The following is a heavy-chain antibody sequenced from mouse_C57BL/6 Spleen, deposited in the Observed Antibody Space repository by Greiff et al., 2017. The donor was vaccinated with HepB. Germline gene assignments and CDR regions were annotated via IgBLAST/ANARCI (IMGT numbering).Heavy chain of an antibody. CDR3: ARRDDYFYYFDY. CDR2: FHPYNDDT. CDR1: GYTFTTYP. J-gene: IGHJ2*01. Sequence: QVQLKQSGAELVKPGASVKMSCKASGYTFTTYPIEWMKQNHGKSLEWIGNFHPYNDDTKYNEKFKGKATFTVEKSSSTVYLELSRLTSDDSAVYYCARRDDYFYYFDYWGQGTTLTVSS. D-gene: IGHD2-4*01. V-gene: IGHV1-47*01.